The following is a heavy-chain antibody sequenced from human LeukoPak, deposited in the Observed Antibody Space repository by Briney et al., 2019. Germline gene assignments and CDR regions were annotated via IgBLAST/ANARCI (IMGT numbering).Heavy chain of an antibody. Sequence: GGPLRLSCAASGFTFSSYSMNWVRQAPGKGLEWVSSISSSSSYIYYADSVKGRFTISRDNAKNSLYLQMNSLRAEDTAVYYCARDTHLSYAAGFDCWGQGTLVTVSS. J-gene: IGHJ4*02. CDR2: ISSSSSYI. CDR1: GFTFSSYS. CDR3: ARDTHLSYAAGFDC. D-gene: IGHD3-10*01. V-gene: IGHV3-21*01.